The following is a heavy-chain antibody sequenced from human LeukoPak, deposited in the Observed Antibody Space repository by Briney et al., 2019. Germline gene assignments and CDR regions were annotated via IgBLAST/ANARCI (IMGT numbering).Heavy chain of an antibody. CDR3: ASGYCSGGSCYRVEPDY. V-gene: IGHV1-69*01. D-gene: IGHD2-15*01. CDR2: IIPIFGTA. J-gene: IGHJ4*02. CDR1: GGTFSSYA. Sequence: SVKVSCKASGGTFSSYAISWVRQAPGQGLEWMGGIIPIFGTANYAQKFQGRVTITADESTSTAYMELSSLRSEDTAVYYCASGYCSGGSCYRVEPDYWGQGTLVTVSS.